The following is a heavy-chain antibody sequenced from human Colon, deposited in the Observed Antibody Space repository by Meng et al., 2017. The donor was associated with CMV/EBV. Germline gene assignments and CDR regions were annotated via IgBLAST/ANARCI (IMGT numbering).Heavy chain of an antibody. D-gene: IGHD2-2*01. Sequence: GESLKISCAASGFTFSSYDMQWVRQSTGKGLEWVSAIGTAGDTYYPGSVKGRFTISRDNAKNSLYLQMNSLRAEDTAVYYCARDARGGSSTGMDVWGQGTTVTVSS. V-gene: IGHV3-13*01. CDR2: IGTAGDT. J-gene: IGHJ6*02. CDR3: ARDARGGSSTGMDV. CDR1: GFTFSSYD.